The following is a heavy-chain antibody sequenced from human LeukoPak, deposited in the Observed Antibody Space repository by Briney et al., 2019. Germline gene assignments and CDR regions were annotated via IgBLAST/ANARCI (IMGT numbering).Heavy chain of an antibody. Sequence: GGSLRLSCAASGFTFSSYEMNWVRQAPGKGLEGISYISSSGSTIYSADSVKGRFTISRDNAKNSLYLQMNSLRAEDTAVYYCARVYSYGCFDFWGQGTLVTVSS. J-gene: IGHJ4*02. CDR3: ARVYSYGCFDF. D-gene: IGHD5-18*01. CDR2: ISSSGSTI. CDR1: GFTFSSYE. V-gene: IGHV3-48*03.